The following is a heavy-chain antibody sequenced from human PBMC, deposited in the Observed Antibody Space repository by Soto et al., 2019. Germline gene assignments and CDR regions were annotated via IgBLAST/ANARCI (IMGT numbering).Heavy chain of an antibody. D-gene: IGHD2-2*01. Sequence: SVKVSCKASGGTFSSYAISWVRQAPGQGLEWMGGIIPIFGTANYAQKFQGRVTITADESTSTAYMELSSLRSEDTAVYYCASSSGALGYCSSTSCLLLGWFDPWGQGTLVTVSS. CDR1: GGTFSSYA. CDR3: ASSSGALGYCSSTSCLLLGWFDP. J-gene: IGHJ5*02. V-gene: IGHV1-69*13. CDR2: IIPIFGTA.